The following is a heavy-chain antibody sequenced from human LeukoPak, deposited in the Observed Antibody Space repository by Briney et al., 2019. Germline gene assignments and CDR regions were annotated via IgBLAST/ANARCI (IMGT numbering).Heavy chain of an antibody. J-gene: IGHJ4*02. Sequence: GGSLRLSCAASGFIFSSYGMSWVRQAPGKGLEWVAFIRYDGSNKYYADSVKGRFTISRDNSKNTLYLQMNSLRAEDTAVYYCARVMGRYCSSTSCYVDYWGQGTLVTVSS. D-gene: IGHD2-2*01. V-gene: IGHV3-30*02. CDR2: IRYDGSNK. CDR3: ARVMGRYCSSTSCYVDY. CDR1: GFIFSSYG.